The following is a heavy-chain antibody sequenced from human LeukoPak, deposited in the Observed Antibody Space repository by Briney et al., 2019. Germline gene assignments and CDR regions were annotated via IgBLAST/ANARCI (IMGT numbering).Heavy chain of an antibody. CDR2: INQGGSEK. D-gene: IGHD3-10*01. Sequence: PGGSLRLSRAASGFMFSSYWMSWVRQAPGKGLEWVANINQGGSEKHHVDSVKGRFTISRDNAKNSLFMQMNSLRAEDTAVYYCATHYGSGSYQLWGQGALVTVSS. CDR1: GFMFSSYW. V-gene: IGHV3-7*01. J-gene: IGHJ4*02. CDR3: ATHYGSGSYQL.